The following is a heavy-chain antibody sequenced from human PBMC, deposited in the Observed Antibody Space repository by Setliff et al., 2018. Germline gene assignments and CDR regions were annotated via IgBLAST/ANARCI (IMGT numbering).Heavy chain of an antibody. CDR2: IIPVFRSA. CDR3: ARGRDGYNSNAFEI. V-gene: IGHV1-69*13. J-gene: IGHJ3*02. Sequence: SVKVSCKASGGTFRTDGFNWVRQAPGQGLEWMGRIIPVFRSAKYAQKFQGRVTISADESSSTAYMELSSLRSDDTAVYYCARGRDGYNSNAFEIWGQGTMVTVSS. D-gene: IGHD5-12*01. CDR1: GGTFRTDG.